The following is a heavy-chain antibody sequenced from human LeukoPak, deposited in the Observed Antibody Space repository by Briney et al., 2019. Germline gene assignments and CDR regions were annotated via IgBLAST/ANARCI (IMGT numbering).Heavy chain of an antibody. CDR3: ARKGRTAARRGVFDY. Sequence: GGSLRLSCAASGFTFSSYGMHWVRQAPGKGLEWVAVIWYDGSNKYYADSVKGQFTISRDNSKNTLYLQMNSLRAEDTAVYYCARKGRTAARRGVFDYWGQGTLVTVSS. V-gene: IGHV3-33*01. CDR2: IWYDGSNK. J-gene: IGHJ4*02. D-gene: IGHD6-6*01. CDR1: GFTFSSYG.